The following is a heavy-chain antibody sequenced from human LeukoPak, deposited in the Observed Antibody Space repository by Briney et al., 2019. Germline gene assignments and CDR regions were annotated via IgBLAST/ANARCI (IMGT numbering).Heavy chain of an antibody. V-gene: IGHV3-30*01. J-gene: IGHJ4*02. Sequence: GGSLRLSCAASGFTFSSYAMHWVRQAPGKGLERVAVISYDGSNKYYADPVKGRFTISRDNSKNTLYLQMNNLRAEDTAVYYCAREYGEYSSGWFGYWGQGTLVTVSS. CDR2: ISYDGSNK. D-gene: IGHD6-19*01. CDR1: GFTFSSYA. CDR3: AREYGEYSSGWFGY.